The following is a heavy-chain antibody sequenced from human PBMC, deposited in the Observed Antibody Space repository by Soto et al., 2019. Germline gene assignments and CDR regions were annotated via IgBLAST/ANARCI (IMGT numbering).Heavy chain of an antibody. CDR3: ARDRGLFGPPTDY. V-gene: IGHV3-30-3*01. J-gene: IGHJ4*02. D-gene: IGHD2-21*01. CDR2: ISYDGSNK. CDR1: GFTFSSYA. Sequence: GGSLRLSCAASGFTFSSYAMHWVRQAPGKGLEWVAVISYDGSNKYYADSVKGRFTISRDNSKNTLYLQMNSLRAEDTAVYYCARDRGLFGPPTDYWGQGTLVTVSS.